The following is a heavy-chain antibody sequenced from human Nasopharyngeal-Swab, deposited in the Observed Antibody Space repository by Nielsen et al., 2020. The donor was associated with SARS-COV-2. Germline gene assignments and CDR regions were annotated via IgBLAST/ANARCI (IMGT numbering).Heavy chain of an antibody. D-gene: IGHD5-18*01. CDR2: IIPILGIA. CDR1: VCTFISYF. CDR3: AGEEDTAMVPYYFDY. J-gene: IGHJ4*02. Sequence: SSVTVSRMASVCTFISYFISWVRPAPGQGLEWMGRIIPILGIANYAQKFQGRVTNTADKSTSTAYMELSSLRSEDTAVYYSAGEEDTAMVPYYFDYWGQGTLVTVSS. V-gene: IGHV1-69*04.